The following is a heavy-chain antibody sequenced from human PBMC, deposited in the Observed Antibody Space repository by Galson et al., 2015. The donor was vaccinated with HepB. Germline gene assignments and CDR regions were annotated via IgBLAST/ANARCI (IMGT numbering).Heavy chain of an antibody. CDR2: ISYDGSNK. Sequence: SLRLSCAASGFTFSSYGMHWARQAPGQGLEWVAGISYDGSNKYYVDSVKGRFTISRDNAKNSLYLKMNSLRAEDTAVYYCAKGRIVGANRNYYYGMDVWGQGTMVTVSS. CDR1: GFTFSSYG. D-gene: IGHD1-26*01. J-gene: IGHJ6*02. CDR3: AKGRIVGANRNYYYGMDV. V-gene: IGHV3-30*18.